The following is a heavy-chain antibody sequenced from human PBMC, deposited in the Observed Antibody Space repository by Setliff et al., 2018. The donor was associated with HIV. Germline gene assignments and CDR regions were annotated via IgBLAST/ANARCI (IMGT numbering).Heavy chain of an antibody. D-gene: IGHD3-16*01. J-gene: IGHJ4*02. CDR2: ISHGGST. CDR3: ARLGEF. CDR1: GGSFSAYY. Sequence: SETLSLTCAVYGGSFSAYYWTWIRQPPGKGLEWIGGISHGGSTSYNPSLKSRVTISLDTSKNQFSLNLTSVTAADTAVYYCARLGEFWSQGSLVTVSS. V-gene: IGHV4-34*01.